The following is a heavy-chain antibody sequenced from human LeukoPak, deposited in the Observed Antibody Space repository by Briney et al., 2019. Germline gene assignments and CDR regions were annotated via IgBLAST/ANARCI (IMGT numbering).Heavy chain of an antibody. J-gene: IGHJ3*02. CDR2: ISAYNDNT. V-gene: IGHV1-18*01. D-gene: IGHD1-26*01. Sequence: ASVKVSCKASGYTFISYGISWVRQAPGQGLEWMGWISAYNDNTAYAQKLQGRVTMTTDTSTSTAYMELRSLRSDDTAVYYCAREGRIVGAVDAFDIWGQGTMVTVSS. CDR3: AREGRIVGAVDAFDI. CDR1: GYTFISYG.